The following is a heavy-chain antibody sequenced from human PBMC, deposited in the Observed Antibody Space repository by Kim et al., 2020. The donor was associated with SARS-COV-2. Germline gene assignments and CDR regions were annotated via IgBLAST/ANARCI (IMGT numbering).Heavy chain of an antibody. Sequence: ASVKVSCKASGYTFTSYGISWVRQAPGQGLEWMGWISAYNGNTNYAQKLQGRVTMTTDTSTSTAYMELRSLRSDDTAVYYCARDRGRWVVPVLYYYYGMDVWGQGTTVTVSS. CDR2: ISAYNGNT. D-gene: IGHD6-19*01. V-gene: IGHV1-18*04. J-gene: IGHJ6*02. CDR1: GYTFTSYG. CDR3: ARDRGRWVVPVLYYYYGMDV.